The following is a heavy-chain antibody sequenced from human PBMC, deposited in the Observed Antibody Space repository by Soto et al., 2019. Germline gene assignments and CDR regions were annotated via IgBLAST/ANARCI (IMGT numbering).Heavy chain of an antibody. CDR2: MNPNSGNT. V-gene: IGHV1-8*01. D-gene: IGHD2-2*02. Sequence: ASVKVSCKASGYTFTSYDINWVRQATGQGREWMGWMNPNSGNTGYAQKFQGRVTMTRNTSISTAYMELSSLRSEDTAVYYCARAPRKDIVVVPAALPSDYWGQGTLVTVSS. CDR1: GYTFTSYD. CDR3: ARAPRKDIVVVPAALPSDY. J-gene: IGHJ4*02.